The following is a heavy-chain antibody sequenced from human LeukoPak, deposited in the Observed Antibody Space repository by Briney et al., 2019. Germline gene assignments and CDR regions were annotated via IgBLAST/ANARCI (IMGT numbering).Heavy chain of an antibody. CDR2: ISYDGSNK. J-gene: IGHJ6*03. CDR3: AKDQRYYYYMDV. Sequence: PGGSLRLSCAASGFTFSSYAMHWVRQAPGKGLEWVALISYDGSNKNYADSVKGRLTISRDISKNTLYVQMNSLRAEDTAVYYCAKDQRYYYYMDVWGKGTTVTVSS. V-gene: IGHV3-30*04. CDR1: GFTFSSYA.